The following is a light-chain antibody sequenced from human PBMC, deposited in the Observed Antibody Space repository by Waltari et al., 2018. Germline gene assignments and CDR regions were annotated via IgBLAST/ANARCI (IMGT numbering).Light chain of an antibody. CDR3: SSYTSSRALV. CDR1: SSDVGGYNH. V-gene: IGLV2-14*03. Sequence: QSALTQPAPVSGSPGQPITISCPGSSSDVGGYNHVSWYQQHPGKAPKLMIYDVSNRPSGVSNRFSGTKSGNTASLTISGLQADDEADYYCSSYTSSRALVFGGGTKLTVL. J-gene: IGLJ2*01. CDR2: DVS.